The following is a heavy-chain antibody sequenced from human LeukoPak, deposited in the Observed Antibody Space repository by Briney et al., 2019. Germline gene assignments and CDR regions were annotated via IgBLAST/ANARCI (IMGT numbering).Heavy chain of an antibody. CDR3: AKDRPGTGTDAFDI. V-gene: IGHV3-30-3*01. CDR2: ISYDGSNK. Sequence: GGSLRLSCAASGFTFSSYAMHWVRQAPGKGLEWVAVISYDGSNKYYADSVKGRFTISRDNSKNTLYLQMNSLRAEDTAVYYCAKDRPGTGTDAFDIWGQGTMVTVSS. CDR1: GFTFSSYA. J-gene: IGHJ3*02. D-gene: IGHD1/OR15-1a*01.